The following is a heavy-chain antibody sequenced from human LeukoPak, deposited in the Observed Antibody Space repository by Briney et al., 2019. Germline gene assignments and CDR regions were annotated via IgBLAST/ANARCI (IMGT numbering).Heavy chain of an antibody. D-gene: IGHD2-8*01. J-gene: IGHJ4*02. CDR2: IYHSGST. CDR1: GGSISSGGYY. V-gene: IGHV4-30-2*01. Sequence: SQTLSLTCTVSGGSISSGGYYWSWIRQPPGKGLEWLGYIYHSGSTYYNPSLKSRVTISVDRSKNQFSLKLSSVTAADTAVYYCASTEKGYCTNGVCYTVDYWGQGTLVTVSS. CDR3: ASTEKGYCTNGVCYTVDY.